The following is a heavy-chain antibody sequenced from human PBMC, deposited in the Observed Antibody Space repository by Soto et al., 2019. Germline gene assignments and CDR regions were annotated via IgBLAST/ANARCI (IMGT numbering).Heavy chain of an antibody. V-gene: IGHV3-13*01. CDR2: IGTAGDT. CDR3: ARGAVAASYYYYYGMDV. D-gene: IGHD6-19*01. CDR1: GFTFSSYD. Sequence: PGGSLRLSCAASGFTFSSYDMHWVLQATGKGLEWVSAIGTAGDTYYPGSVKGRFTISRENAKNSLYLQMNSLRAEDTAVYYCARGAVAASYYYYYGMDVWGQGTTVTVSS. J-gene: IGHJ6*02.